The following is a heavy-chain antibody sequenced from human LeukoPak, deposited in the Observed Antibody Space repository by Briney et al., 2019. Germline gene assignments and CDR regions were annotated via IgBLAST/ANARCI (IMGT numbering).Heavy chain of an antibody. CDR2: IYSGGRT. CDR1: GFTFSINT. Sequence: PGGSLRLSCAASGFTFSINTLNWVRQAPGKGLEWVSVIYSGGRTYYADSVKGRFTISRDNAKNSLYLQMNSLRAEDTAVYYCARRARERIGFDYWGQGTLVTVSS. D-gene: IGHD2-15*01. CDR3: ARRARERIGFDY. V-gene: IGHV3-53*01. J-gene: IGHJ4*02.